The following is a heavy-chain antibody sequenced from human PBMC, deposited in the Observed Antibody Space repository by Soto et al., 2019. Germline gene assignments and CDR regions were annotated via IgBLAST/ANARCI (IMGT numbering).Heavy chain of an antibody. J-gene: IGHJ5*02. CDR3: ARRHLAVAVSPWFDP. D-gene: IGHD6-19*01. V-gene: IGHV2-26*01. Sequence: QVTLKESGPVLVKPTETLTLRCTVSGLSITDSEMGVSWIRQPPGQPLEWLAHIDSSVEKSYRTFLKSRLAISKDTSKGQIALTMTIMDAAHTATYYCARRHLAVAVSPWFDPWGQGIPVTVSS. CDR2: IDSSVEK. CDR1: GLSITDSEMG.